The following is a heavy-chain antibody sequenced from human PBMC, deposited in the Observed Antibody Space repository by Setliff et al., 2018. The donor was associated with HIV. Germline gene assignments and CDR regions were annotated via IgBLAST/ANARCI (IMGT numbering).Heavy chain of an antibody. CDR1: GASFTDYY. V-gene: IGHV4-34*01. D-gene: IGHD4-17*01. CDR3: ARFDVTPMTTRDY. Sequence: PSETLSLTCAFYGASFTDYYWNWIRQPPGKGLEWIGEIHHTGHINYNPSFKSRVTMSLDMSTNQFSLKMASMTAADSAVYYCARFDVTPMTTRDYWGQGAVVTVSS. CDR2: IHHTGHI. J-gene: IGHJ4*02.